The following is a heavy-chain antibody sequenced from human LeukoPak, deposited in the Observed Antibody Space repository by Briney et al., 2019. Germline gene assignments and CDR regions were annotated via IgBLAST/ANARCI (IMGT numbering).Heavy chain of an antibody. Sequence: GGSLRLSCAASGFTFSSYWMHWVRQAPGKGLVWVSRINSDGSSTSYADSVKGRFTISRDNAKNTLYLQMNSLRAEDTAVYYCARYASYSSGWYPTYYYYYGMDVWGQGTTVTVSS. V-gene: IGHV3-74*01. CDR2: INSDGSST. J-gene: IGHJ6*02. CDR3: ARYASYSSGWYPTYYYYYGMDV. D-gene: IGHD6-19*01. CDR1: GFTFSSYW.